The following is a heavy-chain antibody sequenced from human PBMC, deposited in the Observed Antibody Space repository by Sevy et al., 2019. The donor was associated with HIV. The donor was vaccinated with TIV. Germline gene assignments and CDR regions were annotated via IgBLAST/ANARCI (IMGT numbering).Heavy chain of an antibody. Sequence: GGSLRLSCAASGFTFSSYAMSWVRLAPGKGLEWVSAISGSGGSTYYADSVKGRFTISRDNSKNTLYLQMNSLRAEDTAVYYCATPRPSSGWTRGFDYWGQGTLVTVSS. CDR2: ISGSGGST. V-gene: IGHV3-23*01. CDR3: ATPRPSSGWTRGFDY. D-gene: IGHD6-19*01. J-gene: IGHJ4*02. CDR1: GFTFSSYA.